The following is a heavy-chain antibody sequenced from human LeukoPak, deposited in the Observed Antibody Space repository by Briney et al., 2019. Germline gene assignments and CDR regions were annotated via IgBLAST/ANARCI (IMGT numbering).Heavy chain of an antibody. CDR3: ARGVPSIAAVDH. CDR1: GFTLSVYY. Sequence: SGGTLRPSCGASGFTLSVYYMIWIRQPPAKGLEWVAYISSRGNPIYADSVRGRFTTSRDNAKNSLYLHMNSLRVEDTAIYYCARGVPSIAAVDHWGQGTLVTVSS. CDR2: ISSRGNPI. J-gene: IGHJ4*02. D-gene: IGHD6-13*01. V-gene: IGHV3-11*01.